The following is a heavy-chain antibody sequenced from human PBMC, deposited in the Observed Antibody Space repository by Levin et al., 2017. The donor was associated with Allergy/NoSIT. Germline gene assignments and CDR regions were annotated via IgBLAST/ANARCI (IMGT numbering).Heavy chain of an antibody. CDR2: ISYIGST. CDR1: GGSISSYY. CDR3: ARCPNYYYYMDV. Sequence: SETLSLTCAVSGGSISSYYWSWIRQPPGKGLEWIGYISYIGSTNYNPSLKSRVTISVDTSKNQFSLKLSSVTAADTAVYYCARCPNYYYYMDVWGKGTTVTVSS. J-gene: IGHJ6*03. V-gene: IGHV4-59*08.